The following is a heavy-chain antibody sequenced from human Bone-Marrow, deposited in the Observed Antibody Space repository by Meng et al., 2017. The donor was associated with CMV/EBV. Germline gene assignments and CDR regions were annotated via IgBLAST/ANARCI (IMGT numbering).Heavy chain of an antibody. D-gene: IGHD6-6*01. J-gene: IGHJ3*02. CDR1: GFTFGDYA. Sequence: GESLKISCTASGFTFGDYAMSWVRHAPGKGQEGVGFIRSKAYGGTTEYAASVKGRCTITRDDSKSIGYLQMNSLKTEYTAVYYCTRKGAARGRKDAFDIWGQGTMVTVSS. V-gene: IGHV3-49*04. CDR3: TRKGAARGRKDAFDI. CDR2: IRSKAYGGTT.